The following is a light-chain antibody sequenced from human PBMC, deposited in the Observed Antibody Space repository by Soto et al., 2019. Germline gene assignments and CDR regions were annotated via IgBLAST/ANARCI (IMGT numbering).Light chain of an antibody. CDR1: QSLVYTDGVTY. Sequence: DVVMTQSPLSLPVTLGQPASISCRSSQSLVYTDGVTYLNWFQQRPGQSPRRLIYKVSNRDSGVPDRFSGSGSGTDFTLKISRVEAEDVGVYYCMQGTYWPLTFGGGTKVDIK. V-gene: IGKV2-30*01. CDR3: MQGTYWPLT. CDR2: KVS. J-gene: IGKJ4*01.